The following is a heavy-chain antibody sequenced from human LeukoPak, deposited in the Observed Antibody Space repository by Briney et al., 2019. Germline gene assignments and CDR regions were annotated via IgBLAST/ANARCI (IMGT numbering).Heavy chain of an antibody. Sequence: PGRSLRLSCAASGFTFSSYAMHWVRQAPGKGLEWVAVISYDGSNKYYADSVKGRFTISRDNSKNTLYLQMNSLRAEDTAVYYCARTFYGSGSNNWFDPWGQGTLVTVSS. CDR1: GFTFSSYA. CDR3: ARTFYGSGSNNWFDP. V-gene: IGHV3-30-3*01. CDR2: ISYDGSNK. D-gene: IGHD3-10*01. J-gene: IGHJ5*02.